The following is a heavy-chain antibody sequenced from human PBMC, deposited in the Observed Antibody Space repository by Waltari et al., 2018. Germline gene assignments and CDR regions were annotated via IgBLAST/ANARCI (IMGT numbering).Heavy chain of an antibody. CDR3: ARQPRIIVTPYYYYMDV. CDR2: IDHSGNT. CDR1: GGSFMGYY. D-gene: IGHD3-22*01. Sequence: QVQLQQWGAGLLKPSETLSLTCAVQGGSFMGYYWGWIRQSSGKGLEWIGEIDHSGNTNYNPSLKRRVTISQDTSRIHFFLKLNSVTAADTAVYYCARQPRIIVTPYYYYMDVWGKGTTVTVSS. V-gene: IGHV4-34*01. J-gene: IGHJ6*03.